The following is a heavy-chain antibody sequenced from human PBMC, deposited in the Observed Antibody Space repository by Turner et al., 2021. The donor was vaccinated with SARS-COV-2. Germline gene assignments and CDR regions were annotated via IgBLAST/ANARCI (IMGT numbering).Heavy chain of an antibody. CDR3: ARDAGYSGYDYWKNTEFMDD. J-gene: IGHJ4*02. V-gene: IGHV3-21*01. CDR2: ISRSSSYI. D-gene: IGHD5-12*01. CDR1: CLTFSSYS. Sequence: VELVESVGGLVKPGGPLCLSCAAPCLTFSSYSMNWVRQTPGKGLEWVSCISRSSSYIDYTDSVKGRFTISRDNANNSLYLQMNSLRAEDTAVYYCARDAGYSGYDYWKNTEFMDDWGQGTLVTVSS.